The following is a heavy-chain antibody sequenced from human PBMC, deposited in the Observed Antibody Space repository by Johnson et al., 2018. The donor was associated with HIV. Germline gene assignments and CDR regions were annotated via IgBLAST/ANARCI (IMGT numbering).Heavy chain of an antibody. D-gene: IGHD2/OR15-2a*01. J-gene: IGHJ3*02. V-gene: IGHV3-30*02. CDR3: ARVSKYYDI. CDR1: GFTFSSYG. CDR2: IRYDGSNK. Sequence: QVQLVESGGGLVQPGRSLRLSCAASGFTFSSYGMHWVRQAPGKGLEWVAFIRYDGSNKYYADSVKGRFTISRDNSKNTLYLQMNSLRAEDTAVYYCARVSKYYDIWCQGTMVTVSS.